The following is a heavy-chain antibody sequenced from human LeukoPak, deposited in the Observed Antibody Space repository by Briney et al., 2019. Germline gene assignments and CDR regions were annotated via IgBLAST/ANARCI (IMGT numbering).Heavy chain of an antibody. Sequence: GGSLRLSCAASGFTFSSYAMSWVRQAPGKGLKWVSAISGSGGSTYYADSVKGRFTISRDNSKNTLYLQMNSLRAEDTAVYYCAKASRSYSSGWYYFDYWGQGTLVTVSS. CDR3: AKASRSYSSGWYYFDY. D-gene: IGHD6-19*01. V-gene: IGHV3-23*01. CDR2: ISGSGGST. J-gene: IGHJ4*02. CDR1: GFTFSSYA.